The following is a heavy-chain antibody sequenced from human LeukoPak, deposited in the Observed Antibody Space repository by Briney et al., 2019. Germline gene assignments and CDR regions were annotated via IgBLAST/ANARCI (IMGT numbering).Heavy chain of an antibody. J-gene: IGHJ5*02. CDR1: GFTFSDYY. V-gene: IGHV3-11*04. CDR2: ISSSGSTI. D-gene: IGHD3-22*01. Sequence: GGSLRLSCAASGFTFSDYYMSWIRQAPGKGLEWVSYISSSGSTIYYADSVKGRFTISRDNAKNSLYLQMNSLRAEDTALYYCARDLYNSSGHFYGASWGQGTLVTVSS. CDR3: ARDLYNSSGHFYGAS.